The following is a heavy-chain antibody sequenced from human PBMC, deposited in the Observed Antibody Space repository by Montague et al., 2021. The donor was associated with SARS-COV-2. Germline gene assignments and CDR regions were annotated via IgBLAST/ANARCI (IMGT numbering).Heavy chain of an antibody. V-gene: IGHV4-34*01. J-gene: IGHJ6*02. CDR3: ARCQVRIFGMLIFIPAAGHLDV. Sequence: SETLSLTCAVYSGSFSDYYWTWIRQPPGKGLEWIGEINHTGSATYSPSLKSRVTLSVDTSKNQFSLKLQSVTAADTAVYYCARCQVRIFGMLIFIPAAGHLDVWGQGTSVTVSS. CDR1: SGSFSDYY. CDR2: INHTGSA. D-gene: IGHD3-3*01.